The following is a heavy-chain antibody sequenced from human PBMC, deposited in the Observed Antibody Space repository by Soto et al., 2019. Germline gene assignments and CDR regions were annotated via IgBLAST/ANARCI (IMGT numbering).Heavy chain of an antibody. CDR3: ARQFNGEYYFDY. J-gene: IGHJ4*02. V-gene: IGHV4-39*01. CDR2: IYYSGST. D-gene: IGHD2-8*01. CDR1: GGSISSSSYY. Sequence: SETLSLTCTVSGGSISSSSYYWGWIRQPPGKGLEWIGSIYYSGSTYYNPSLKSRVTISVDTSKNQFSLKLSSVTAADTAVYYCARQFNGEYYFDYWGQGTLVTVSS.